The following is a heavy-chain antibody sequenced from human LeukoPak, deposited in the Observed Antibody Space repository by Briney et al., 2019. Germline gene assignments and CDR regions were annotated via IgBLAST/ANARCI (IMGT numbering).Heavy chain of an antibody. CDR1: GYTFTSYG. D-gene: IGHD1-26*01. CDR2: ISAYNGNT. CDR3: ARWVRGRYSGSYYPDY. Sequence: ASVKVSCKASGYTFTSYGISWVRQAPGQGLEWMGWISAYNGNTNYAQKLQGRVTMTTDTSTSTAYTELRSLRPDDTAVYYCARWVRGRYSGSYYPDYWGQGTLVTVSS. J-gene: IGHJ4*02. V-gene: IGHV1-18*01.